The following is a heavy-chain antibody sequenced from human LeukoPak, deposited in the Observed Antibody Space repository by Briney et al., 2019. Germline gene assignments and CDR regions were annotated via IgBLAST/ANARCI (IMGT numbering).Heavy chain of an antibody. CDR2: IFYSGST. Sequence: SETLSLTCTVSGGSISTSSYYWGWVRQPPGKGLEWIGNIFYSGSTYYSPSLKSRVTISLDTSRNQFSLKLSSVTAADTAVYYCARSSPRPRTYYYDSSGYYSPVDFDYWGQGTLVTVSS. J-gene: IGHJ4*02. CDR1: GGSISTSSYY. CDR3: ARSSPRPRTYYYDSSGYYSPVDFDY. V-gene: IGHV4-39*07. D-gene: IGHD3-22*01.